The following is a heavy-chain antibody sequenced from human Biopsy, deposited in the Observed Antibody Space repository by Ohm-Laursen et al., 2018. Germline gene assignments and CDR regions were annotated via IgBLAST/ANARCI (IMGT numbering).Heavy chain of an antibody. Sequence: GTLSLTCTVSVGLISGYHWIWIPKSSGKGLEWLAYISYTGGITSHPSLNGRAPMSLDTTQNHFFLRLIYVTPADTAVYYRARMHHFDYWGQGILVTVSS. CDR1: VGLISGYH. V-gene: IGHV4-59*01. J-gene: IGHJ4*02. CDR3: ARMHHFDY. CDR2: ISYTGGI.